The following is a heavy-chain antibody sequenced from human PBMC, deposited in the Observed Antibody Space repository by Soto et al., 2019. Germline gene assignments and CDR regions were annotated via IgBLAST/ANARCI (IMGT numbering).Heavy chain of an antibody. D-gene: IGHD1-26*01. CDR3: ARGGSYYDPFDY. Sequence: QVQVVESGGGVVQPGRSLRLSCAASGFTFSSYAMHWVRQAPGKGLEWVAVISYDGSNKYYADSVKGRFTISRDNSKNTLYLQMNSLRAEDTAVYYCARGGSYYDPFDYWGQGTLVTVSS. V-gene: IGHV3-30-3*01. CDR1: GFTFSSYA. J-gene: IGHJ4*02. CDR2: ISYDGSNK.